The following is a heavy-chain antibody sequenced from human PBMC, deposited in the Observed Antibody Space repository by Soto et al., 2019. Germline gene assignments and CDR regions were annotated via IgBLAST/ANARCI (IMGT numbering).Heavy chain of an antibody. V-gene: IGHV4-30-2*01. Sequence: SETLSLTCAVSGGSISSGGYSWSWIRQPPGKGLEWIGYIYHSGSTYYNPSLKSRVTISVDRSKNQFSLKLSSVTAADTAVYYWARAGVLGAVAVDYGGKETLVTVPS. CDR2: IYHSGST. CDR3: ARAGVLGAVAVDY. J-gene: IGHJ4*02. CDR1: GGSISSGGYS. D-gene: IGHD6-19*01.